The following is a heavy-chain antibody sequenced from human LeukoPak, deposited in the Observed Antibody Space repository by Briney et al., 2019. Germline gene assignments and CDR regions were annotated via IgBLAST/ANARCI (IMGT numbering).Heavy chain of an antibody. V-gene: IGHV4-34*01. Sequence: PSETLSLTCAVYGGSFSGYYWSWIRQPPGKGLEWIGEINHSGSTNYNPSLKSRVTISVDTSKNQFSLKLSSVTAADTAVYYCARGSKKPGLAVYYDSSGYYYWGQGTLVTVSS. CDR2: INHSGST. J-gene: IGHJ4*02. D-gene: IGHD3-22*01. CDR1: GGSFSGYY. CDR3: ARGSKKPGLAVYYDSSGYYY.